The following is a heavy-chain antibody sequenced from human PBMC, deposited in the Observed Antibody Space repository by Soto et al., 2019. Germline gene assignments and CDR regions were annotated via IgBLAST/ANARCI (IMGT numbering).Heavy chain of an antibody. D-gene: IGHD3-9*01. CDR2: ISGSGGST. CDR3: AKEWRGYFDWLLSPTFDY. Sequence: GGSLRLSCAASGFTFSSYAMSWVSQAPGKGLEWVSAISGSGGSTYYADSVKGRFTISRDNSKNTLYLQMNSLRAEDTAVYYCAKEWRGYFDWLLSPTFDYWGQGTLVTVSS. CDR1: GFTFSSYA. J-gene: IGHJ4*02. V-gene: IGHV3-23*01.